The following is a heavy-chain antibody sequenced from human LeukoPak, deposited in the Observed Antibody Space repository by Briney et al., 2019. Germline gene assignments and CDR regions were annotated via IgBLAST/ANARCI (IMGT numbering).Heavy chain of an antibody. J-gene: IGHJ4*02. CDR1: GFTFSSYA. CDR3: ARDIYGDYGSGGQVGYFDY. CDR2: ISYDGSNK. D-gene: IGHD4-17*01. V-gene: IGHV3-30*04. Sequence: GGSLRLSCAASGFTFSSYAMHWVRQAPGKGLEWVAVISYDGSNKYYADSVKGRFTISRDNSKNTLYLQMNSLRAEDTAVYYCARDIYGDYGSGGQVGYFDYWGQGTLVTVSS.